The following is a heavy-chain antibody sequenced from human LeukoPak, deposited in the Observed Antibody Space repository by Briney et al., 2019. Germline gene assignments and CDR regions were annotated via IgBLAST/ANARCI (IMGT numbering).Heavy chain of an antibody. V-gene: IGHV4-61*01. CDR3: ARLAWFGELYFDQ. J-gene: IGHJ4*02. D-gene: IGHD3-10*01. CDR2: VYYSGNT. Sequence: PSETLSLTCTVSGDSVSSGSYHWSWIRQPPGKGLECVGYVYYSGNTNYNPSLKSRVTISVDTSKNQSSLKLSSVTAADTAVYYCARLAWFGELYFDQWGQGTLVSVSS. CDR1: GDSVSSGSYH.